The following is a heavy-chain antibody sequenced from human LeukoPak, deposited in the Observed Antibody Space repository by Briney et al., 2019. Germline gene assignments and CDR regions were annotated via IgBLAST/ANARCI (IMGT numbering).Heavy chain of an antibody. CDR2: ISAGGITT. J-gene: IGHJ4*02. D-gene: IGHD3-10*01. V-gene: IGHV3-23*01. CDR3: ARKSGSGNFPLDY. CDR1: GFTFGSYS. Sequence: GGSPRLSCAASGFTFGSYSMSWVRQAPGKGLEWVSVISAGGITTYYADSVKGRFTISRDNSKNTVFLQMSSLRAEDTALYYCARKSGSGNFPLDYWAREPWSPSPQ.